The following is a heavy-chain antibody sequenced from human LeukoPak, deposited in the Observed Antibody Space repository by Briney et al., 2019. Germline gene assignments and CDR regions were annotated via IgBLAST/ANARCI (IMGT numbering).Heavy chain of an antibody. CDR1: GFTFSSYS. J-gene: IGHJ4*02. Sequence: GGSLRPSCAASGFTFSSYSMNWVRQAPGKGLEWVSSISSSSSYIYYADSVKGRFTISRDNAKNSLYLQMNSLRAEDTAVYFCVYYDSGAYPNLDYWGQGTLVTVSS. CDR3: VYYDSGAYPNLDY. D-gene: IGHD3-22*01. V-gene: IGHV3-21*04. CDR2: ISSSSSYI.